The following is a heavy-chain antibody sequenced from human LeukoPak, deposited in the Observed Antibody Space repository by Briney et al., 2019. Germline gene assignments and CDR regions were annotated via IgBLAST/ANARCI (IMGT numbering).Heavy chain of an antibody. CDR2: FDPEDSKT. Sequence: GASVKVSCKVSGYTLTELSMHWVRQAPGKGLEWMGGFDPEDSKTIYAQKFQGRLTMTEDTSTDTAYMDLSSLRSEDTAVYYCARGLIAAAGTFDYWGQGTLVTVSS. D-gene: IGHD6-13*01. CDR3: ARGLIAAAGTFDY. CDR1: GYTLTELS. V-gene: IGHV1-24*01. J-gene: IGHJ4*02.